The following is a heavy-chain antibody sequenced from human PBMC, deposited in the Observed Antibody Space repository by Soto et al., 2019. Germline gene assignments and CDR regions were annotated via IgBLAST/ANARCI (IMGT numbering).Heavy chain of an antibody. J-gene: IGHJ4*02. V-gene: IGHV3-15*01. Sequence: EVQLVESGGGLVKPGGSLRLSCAASGFTFSNAWMSWVRQAPGKGLEWVGRIKSKTDGGTTDYAAPVKGRFTISRDDSKNTLYLQMNSLKTADTAVYYCTTALVPATFDYWGQGTLVTVSS. CDR2: IKSKTDGGTT. CDR3: TTALVPATFDY. D-gene: IGHD2-2*01. CDR1: GFTFSNAW.